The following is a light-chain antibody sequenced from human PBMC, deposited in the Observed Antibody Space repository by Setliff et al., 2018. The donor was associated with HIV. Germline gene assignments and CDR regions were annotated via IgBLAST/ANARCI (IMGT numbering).Light chain of an antibody. Sequence: EIVLTQSPGTLSLSPGERVTLSCRASQSVSSGYLAWYQQKPGQAPRLLIYATSTRAPGIPDRFSGSGSGIDFTLTISRLEPEDFAMYYCQQYGSSPRITFGQGTRLEIK. J-gene: IGKJ5*01. CDR1: QSVSSGY. V-gene: IGKV3-20*01. CDR2: ATS. CDR3: QQYGSSPRIT.